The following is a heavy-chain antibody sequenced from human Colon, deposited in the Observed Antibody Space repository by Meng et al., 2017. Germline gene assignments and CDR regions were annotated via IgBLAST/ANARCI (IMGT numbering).Heavy chain of an antibody. V-gene: IGHV4-38-2*02. CDR3: ARDFPVRGVIGY. CDR2: IYHSGST. CDR1: GYSISSGYY. J-gene: IGHJ4*02. D-gene: IGHD3-10*01. Sequence: SETLSLTCTVSGYSISSGYYWGWIRQPPGKGLEWIGSIYHSGSTYYHPSLKSRVTISVDTSKNQFSLTLSSVTAADTAVYYCARDFPVRGVIGYWGQGTLVTVSS.